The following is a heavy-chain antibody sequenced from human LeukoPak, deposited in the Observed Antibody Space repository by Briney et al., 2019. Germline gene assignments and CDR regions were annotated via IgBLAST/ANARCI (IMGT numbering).Heavy chain of an antibody. J-gene: IGHJ4*02. D-gene: IGHD3-3*01. V-gene: IGHV4-59*01. CDR2: IYYSGST. CDR3: ARASRVFGVVMSSFDY. CDR1: GGSISSYY. Sequence: SETLSLTCTVSGGSISSYYWSWIRQPPGKGLEWIGYIYYSGSTNYNPSLKSRVTISVDTSKNQFSLKLSSVTAADTAVYYCARASRVFGVVMSSFDYWGQGTLVTVSS.